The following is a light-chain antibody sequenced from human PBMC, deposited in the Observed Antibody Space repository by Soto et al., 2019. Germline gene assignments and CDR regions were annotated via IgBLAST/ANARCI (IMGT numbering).Light chain of an antibody. V-gene: IGKV3-20*01. J-gene: IGKJ4*01. CDR1: QRVTTTY. CDR3: QHYDSSFT. CDR2: GAS. Sequence: IVLTQSPAPLSLSPGERATLSCTASQRVTTTYISWYQQQFGHAPPLLIYGASTNAKGTPDMITGGGVGEYSPIIISRVEHEDFAVYCYQHYDSSFTFGGGTKVEMK.